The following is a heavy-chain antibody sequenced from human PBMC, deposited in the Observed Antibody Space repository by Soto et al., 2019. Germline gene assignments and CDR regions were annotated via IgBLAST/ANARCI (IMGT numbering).Heavy chain of an antibody. CDR1: GFTFSSYG. CDR2: IWYDGSNK. V-gene: IGHV3-33*01. CDR3: ARGEIGYGELSTGY. D-gene: IGHD3-10*01. J-gene: IGHJ4*02. Sequence: QVQLVESGGGVVQPGRSLRLSCAASGFTFSSYGMHWVRQAPGKGLEWVAVIWYDGSNKYYADSVTGRFTIAGDNSKNTLYLRMNSLRAEDTAVYYCARGEIGYGELSTGYWGQGTLVTVSS.